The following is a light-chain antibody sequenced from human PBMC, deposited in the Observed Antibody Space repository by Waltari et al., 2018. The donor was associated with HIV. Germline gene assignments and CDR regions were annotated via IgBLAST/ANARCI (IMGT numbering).Light chain of an antibody. CDR3: QHFGASHPMYI. CDR1: QSVDSSY. J-gene: IGKJ2*01. Sequence: EFVLTQSPGTLSLSPGERATLSCRATQSVDSSYFAWYQQRHGQAPRLLIYGASNRAAGISDRFTGSGSGTDFTLTISRLEPEDFAVYYCQHFGASHPMYIFGQGTRLENK. V-gene: IGKV3-20*01. CDR2: GAS.